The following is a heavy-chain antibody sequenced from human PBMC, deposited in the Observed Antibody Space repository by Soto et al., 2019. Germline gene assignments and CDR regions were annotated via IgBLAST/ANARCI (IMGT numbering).Heavy chain of an antibody. CDR2: TRNKVNSYTT. D-gene: IGHD2-8*02. CDR1: GFTISDYY. J-gene: IGHJ4*02. V-gene: IGHV3-72*01. Sequence: EVQLVESGGGLVQPGGSLRLSCAAAGFTISDYYMDWVRQAPGMGLEWVARTRNKVNSYTTEYAASVKGRFTISRGGSENSVYLPMNSLKTKDTAVYYCARAGGTDWRYCDSCGQGTLLTFSS. CDR3: ARAGGTDWRYCDS.